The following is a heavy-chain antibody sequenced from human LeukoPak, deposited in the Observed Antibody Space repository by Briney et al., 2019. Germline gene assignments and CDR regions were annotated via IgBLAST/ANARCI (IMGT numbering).Heavy chain of an antibody. V-gene: IGHV4-38-2*01. CDR1: GYSISSGYY. CDR3: AKQGPTVVTHFDT. D-gene: IGHD4-23*01. CDR2: MYHSGNT. J-gene: IGHJ4*02. Sequence: SETLSLTCAVSGYSISSGYYWGWIRQPPGKGPDWIASMYHSGNTYYNPSLKSRVTISVDTSKNQFSLRLSSVTAADTAVYYCAKQGPTVVTHFDTWGQGTLVTVSS.